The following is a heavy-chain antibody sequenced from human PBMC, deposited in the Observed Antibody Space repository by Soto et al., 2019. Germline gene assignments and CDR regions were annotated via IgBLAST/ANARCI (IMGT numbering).Heavy chain of an antibody. D-gene: IGHD3-3*01. J-gene: IGHJ3*02. CDR3: ARANFWSGYPDAFDI. CDR2: ISSSGSTI. V-gene: IGHV3-11*01. Sequence: PGGSLRLSCAASGFTFSDYYMSWIRQAPGKGLEWVSYISSSGSTIYYADSVKGRFTISRDNAKNSLYLQMNSLRAEDTAVYYCARANFWSGYPDAFDIWGQGTMVTVSS. CDR1: GFTFSDYY.